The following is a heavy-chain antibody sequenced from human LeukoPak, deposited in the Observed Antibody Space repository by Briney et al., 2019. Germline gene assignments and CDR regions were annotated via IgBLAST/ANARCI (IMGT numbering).Heavy chain of an antibody. Sequence: PGRSLRLSCAASGFTFSSYGMHWVRQAPGKGLEWVAVISYDGSNKYNADSVKGRFTISRDNSKNTLYLQMNSLRADDTAVYYCAKPDYGDYYFDYWGQGTLVTVSS. CDR1: GFTFSSYG. CDR2: ISYDGSNK. V-gene: IGHV3-30*18. J-gene: IGHJ4*02. D-gene: IGHD4-17*01. CDR3: AKPDYGDYYFDY.